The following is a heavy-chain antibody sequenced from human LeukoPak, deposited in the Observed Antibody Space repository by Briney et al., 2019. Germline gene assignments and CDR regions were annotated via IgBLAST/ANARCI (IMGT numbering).Heavy chain of an antibody. V-gene: IGHV3-11*06. CDR2: IGSGRIYT. CDR3: ARVRGSGSNVQPFDY. CDR1: GFRLTDYY. D-gene: IGHD3-10*01. Sequence: RGSLRLSPADPGFRLTDYYTSWIRQTPRKGLEWVSHIGSGRIYTDYAVSVKGRFTIARDNAKISLYLKMISLGAEDTAVYDCARVRGSGSNVQPFDYWGQGTLVSVSS. J-gene: IGHJ4*02.